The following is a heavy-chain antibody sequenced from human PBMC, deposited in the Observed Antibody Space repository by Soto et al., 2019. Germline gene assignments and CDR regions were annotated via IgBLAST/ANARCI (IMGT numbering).Heavy chain of an antibody. V-gene: IGHV4-39*01. CDR1: GGSINTEYYY. CDR3: ARRVWVVSGYFDS. Sequence: QVQLQESGPGLVQPSETLSLTCSVSGGSINTEYYYWGWIRQSPGKGLEWIGNIYNSGSTHYSPSLKSRVTMSVDTSKKQFSLKLSSVIAADTAVYYCARRVWVVSGYFDSWGLGTLVTVSS. CDR2: IYNSGST. J-gene: IGHJ4*02. D-gene: IGHD6-19*01.